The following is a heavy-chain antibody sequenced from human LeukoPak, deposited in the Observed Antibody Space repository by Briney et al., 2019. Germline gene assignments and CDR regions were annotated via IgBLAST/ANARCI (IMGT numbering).Heavy chain of an antibody. CDR1: GFTFSSYA. CDR2: ISYDGSNK. Sequence: PGGSLRLSCAASGFTFSSYAMHWVRQAPGKGLEWVAVISYDGSNKYYADSVKGRFTISRDNSKNTLYLQMNILRAEDTAVYYCARATTDTAMGYWGQGTLVTVSS. D-gene: IGHD5-18*01. J-gene: IGHJ4*02. V-gene: IGHV3-30-3*01. CDR3: ARATTDTAMGY.